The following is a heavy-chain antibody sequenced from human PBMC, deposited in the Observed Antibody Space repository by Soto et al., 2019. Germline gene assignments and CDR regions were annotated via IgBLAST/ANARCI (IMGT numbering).Heavy chain of an antibody. D-gene: IGHD3-22*01. V-gene: IGHV2-5*02. J-gene: IGHJ4*02. CDR3: AHSRPYYYDSSGYYYDY. CDR1: GFSLSTSGVG. CDR2: IYWDDDK. Sequence: SGPTLVNPTQTLTLTCTFSGFSLSTSGVGVGWIRQPPGKALEWLALIYWDDDKRYSPSLKSRLTITKDTSKNQVVLTMTNMDPVDTATYSCAHSRPYYYDSSGYYYDYWGQGTLVTVSS.